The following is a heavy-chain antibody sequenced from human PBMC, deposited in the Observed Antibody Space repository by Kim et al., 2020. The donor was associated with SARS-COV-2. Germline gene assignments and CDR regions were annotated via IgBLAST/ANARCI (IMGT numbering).Heavy chain of an antibody. D-gene: IGHD3-10*01. V-gene: IGHV4-39*01. J-gene: IGHJ4*02. CDR1: GGSINNNNFY. CDR2: IYYSGST. CDR3: ARQLKYYYGSGSYGDFDY. Sequence: SETLSLTCTVSGGSINNNNFYWGWIRQPPGKGLEWIGSIYYSGSTYYNPSLKSRVTISVDTSKNQFSLKLSSVTAADTAVYYCARQLKYYYGSGSYGDFDYWGQGTLVSVSS.